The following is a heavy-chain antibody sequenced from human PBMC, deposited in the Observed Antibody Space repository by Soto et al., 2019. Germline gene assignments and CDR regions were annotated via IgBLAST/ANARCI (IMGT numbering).Heavy chain of an antibody. J-gene: IGHJ4*02. V-gene: IGHV4-31*03. CDR2: IYYSGST. CDR3: ARGGSGGSFDY. CDR1: GGSISSGGYY. D-gene: IGHD3-10*01. Sequence: PSETLSLTCTVSGGSISSGGYYWSWIRQHPGKGLEWIGYIYYSGSTYYKPSLKSRVTISADTSKNQFSLKLSSVTAADTAVYYCARGGSGGSFDYWGQGTLVTVSS.